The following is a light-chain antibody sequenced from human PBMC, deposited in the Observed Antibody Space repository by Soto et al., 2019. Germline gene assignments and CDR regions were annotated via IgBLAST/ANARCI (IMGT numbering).Light chain of an antibody. J-gene: IGKJ2*01. CDR2: DAS. Sequence: EIVLTQSPATLSLSPGERATLSCSASQSVSHYLAWYQQKPGQAPSLLIYDASNSATGIPARFSGSGSGTAFTLTIISLEPEHVAVYVCLQLSTLYTCGQGHKLVIK. CDR1: QSVSHY. CDR3: LQLSTLYT. V-gene: IGKV3-11*01.